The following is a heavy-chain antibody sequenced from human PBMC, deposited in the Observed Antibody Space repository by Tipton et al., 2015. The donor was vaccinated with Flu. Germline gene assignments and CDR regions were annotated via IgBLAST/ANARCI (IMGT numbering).Heavy chain of an antibody. CDR1: GFSFSSYE. V-gene: IGHV3-48*03. D-gene: IGHD7-27*01. Sequence: SLRLSCAASGFSFSSYEMNWVRQAPGKGLEWLSYISSRGDTISYADSVRGRFTISGDNAKNSLYLQLNSLRAEDTALYYCATLTGDDYWGQGNLVTVSS. CDR3: ATLTGDDY. J-gene: IGHJ4*02. CDR2: ISSRGDTI.